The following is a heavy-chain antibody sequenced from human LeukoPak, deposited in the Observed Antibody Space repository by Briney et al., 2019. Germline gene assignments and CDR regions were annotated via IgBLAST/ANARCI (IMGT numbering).Heavy chain of an antibody. CDR3: AELGITMIGGV. V-gene: IGHV3-23*01. CDR1: GFTFSSYE. Sequence: QSGGSLRLSCAASGFTFSSYEMNWVRQAPGEGLEWVSGITVSGGSTYYADSVKGRFTISRDNSKNTLYLQMNSLRAEDTAVYYCAELGITMIGGVWGKGTTVTISS. D-gene: IGHD3-10*02. CDR2: ITVSGGST. J-gene: IGHJ6*04.